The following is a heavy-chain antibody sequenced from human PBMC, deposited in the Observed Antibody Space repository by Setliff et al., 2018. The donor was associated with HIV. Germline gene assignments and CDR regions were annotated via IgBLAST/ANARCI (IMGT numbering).Heavy chain of an antibody. D-gene: IGHD6-19*01. CDR2: IYHSGST. Sequence: SETLSLTCAVSGYSISSGYYWGWSRQPPGKGLEWIGSIYHSGSTYYNPSLKSRVTISVDTSKNQFSLKLSSVTAADTAVYYCASAEPPIYSSGWRGVGYFDYWGQGTLVTVSS. CDR3: ASAEPPIYSSGWRGVGYFDY. J-gene: IGHJ4*02. V-gene: IGHV4-38-2*01. CDR1: GYSISSGYY.